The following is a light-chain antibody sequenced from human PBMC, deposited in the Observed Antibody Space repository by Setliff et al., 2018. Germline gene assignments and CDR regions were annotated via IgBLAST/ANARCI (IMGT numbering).Light chain of an antibody. Sequence: SYELTQAPSVSVAPGKTATITCGGNNIGSKSVHWYQQKPGQAPVLVVYDDSDRPSGIPDRFSASNSGNTATLTSSKVEAGDEADYYCQVWDSSSDHRVFGTGTKVTVL. V-gene: IGLV3-21*03. CDR2: DDS. J-gene: IGLJ1*01. CDR1: NIGSKS. CDR3: QVWDSSSDHRV.